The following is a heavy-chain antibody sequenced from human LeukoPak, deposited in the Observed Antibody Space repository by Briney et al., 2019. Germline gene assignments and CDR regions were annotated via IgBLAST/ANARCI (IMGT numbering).Heavy chain of an antibody. Sequence: PGGSLRLSCVASGFTFSSYWMSWVRQAPGKGLEWVANINEDGSEKYYLDSVKGRFTISRDNAMDSLYLQMNSLRAEDTAVYYCARRYCSGGSCYSVDYWGQGTLVTVSS. CDR1: GFTFSSYW. J-gene: IGHJ4*02. D-gene: IGHD2-15*01. CDR3: ARRYCSGGSCYSVDY. V-gene: IGHV3-7*01. CDR2: INEDGSEK.